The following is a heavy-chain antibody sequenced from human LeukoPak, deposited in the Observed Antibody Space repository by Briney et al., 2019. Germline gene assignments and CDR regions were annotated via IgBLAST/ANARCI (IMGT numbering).Heavy chain of an antibody. Sequence: PGRSLRLSCAASGFTFDDYAMHWVRQAPGKGLEWVSGISWNSGSMGYADSVKGRFTISRDNAKNSLYLQMNSLRAEDTAVYYCAKKYSTGLDPWGQGTLVTVSS. CDR1: GFTFDDYA. D-gene: IGHD1-26*01. CDR2: ISWNSGSM. J-gene: IGHJ5*02. CDR3: AKKYSTGLDP. V-gene: IGHV3-9*01.